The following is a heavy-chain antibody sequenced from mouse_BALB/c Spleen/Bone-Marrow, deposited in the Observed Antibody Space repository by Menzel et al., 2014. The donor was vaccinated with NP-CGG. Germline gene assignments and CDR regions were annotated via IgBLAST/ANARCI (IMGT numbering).Heavy chain of an antibody. J-gene: IGHJ4*01. Sequence: EVQLAESGGGLVKPGGSLKLSCAASGFAFSNFDMSWVRQTPEKRLEWVAYISSGGGRTYYPDTAKGRFTISRDNAKNTLYLQMSSLKSEDTAMYYCARQGYYRYDNAMDYWGQGTSVTVSS. V-gene: IGHV5-12-1*01. D-gene: IGHD2-2*01. CDR1: GFAFSNFD. CDR2: ISSGGGRT. CDR3: ARQGYYRYDNAMDY.